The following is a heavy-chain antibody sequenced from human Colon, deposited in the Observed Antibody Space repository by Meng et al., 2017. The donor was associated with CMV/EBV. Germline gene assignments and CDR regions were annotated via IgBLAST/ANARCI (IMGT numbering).Heavy chain of an antibody. Sequence: QVQLVESGGGVVQLGTSLRLSCAASGFTFSSYAMHWVRQAPGKGLEWVEVISYDGTTKYYADSVKGRFTISRDNSKNTVYLQMNSLRGEDTAVYYCARDEAPWGQGTLVTVSS. CDR3: ARDEAP. CDR1: GFTFSSYA. CDR2: ISYDGTTK. V-gene: IGHV3-30*04. J-gene: IGHJ5*02.